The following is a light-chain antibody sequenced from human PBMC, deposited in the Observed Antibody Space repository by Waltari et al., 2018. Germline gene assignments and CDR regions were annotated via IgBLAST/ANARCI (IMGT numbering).Light chain of an antibody. V-gene: IGKV3-15*01. CDR3: QQYNNWPRT. J-gene: IGKJ1*01. CDR2: GAY. CDR1: QNVERL. Sequence: ETLMTQSPATLSLTPGERATLSCRASQNVERLLALYQQRPGQAPRLLISGAYTRAPGVPAMFSGSGSGTEFTLTITSLQPEDFAHYFCQQYNNWPRTFGPGTRVEL.